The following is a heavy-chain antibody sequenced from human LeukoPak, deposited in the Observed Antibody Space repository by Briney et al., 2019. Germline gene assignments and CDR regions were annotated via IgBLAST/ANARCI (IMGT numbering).Heavy chain of an antibody. J-gene: IGHJ4*02. D-gene: IGHD3-22*01. CDR3: AKGGVYYYDSSGYYAYYFDY. V-gene: IGHV3-9*01. CDR1: GFTFDDYA. Sequence: GGSLRLSCAASGFTFDDYAMHWVRQAPGKGLEWVSGISWNSGSIGYADSVKGRFTISRDNAKNSLYLQMNSLRAEDTALYYCAKGGVYYYDSSGYYAYYFDYWGQGTLVTVSS. CDR2: ISWNSGSI.